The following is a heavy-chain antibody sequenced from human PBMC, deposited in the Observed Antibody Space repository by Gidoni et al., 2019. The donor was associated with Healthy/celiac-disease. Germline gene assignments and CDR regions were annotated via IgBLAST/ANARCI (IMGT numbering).Heavy chain of an antibody. V-gene: IGHV4-59*01. CDR1: GGSISSYY. CDR3: ARALWELYWFDP. J-gene: IGHJ5*02. D-gene: IGHD1-26*01. Sequence: HVQLQVSGPGLVTPSETLSLTCTVSGGSISSYYWSWIRQPPGKGLEWIGYIYYSGSTNYNPSLKSRVTISVDTSKNQFSLKLSSVTAADTAVYYCARALWELYWFDPWGQGTLVTVSS. CDR2: IYYSGST.